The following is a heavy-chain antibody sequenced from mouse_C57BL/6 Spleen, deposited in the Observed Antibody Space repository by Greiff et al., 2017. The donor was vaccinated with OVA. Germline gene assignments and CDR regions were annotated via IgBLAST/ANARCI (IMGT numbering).Heavy chain of an antibody. D-gene: IGHD4-1*01. CDR3: TRDPLGHAMDY. Sequence: DVMLVESGEGLVKPGGSLKLSCAASGFTFSSYAMSWVRQTPEKRLEWVAYISSGGDYIYYADTVKGRFTISRDNARNTLYLQMSSLKSEDTAMYYCTRDPLGHAMDYWGQGTSVTVSS. CDR2: ISSGGDYI. V-gene: IGHV5-9-1*02. CDR1: GFTFSSYA. J-gene: IGHJ4*01.